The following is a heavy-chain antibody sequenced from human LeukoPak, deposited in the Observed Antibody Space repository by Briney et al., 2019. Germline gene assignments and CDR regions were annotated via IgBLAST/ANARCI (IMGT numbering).Heavy chain of an antibody. CDR1: GFTFSNYA. V-gene: IGHV3-23*01. CDR3: AKWGDYDVLTGYYVSDY. Sequence: GGSLRLSCAASGFTFSNYAMSWVRPAPGKGLEWVSDITGSGGNTYYADSVKGRFTISRDNSKNTVFLQMNSLRAEDTAVYYCAKWGDYDVLTGYYVSDYWGQGTLVTVSS. J-gene: IGHJ4*02. CDR2: ITGSGGNT. D-gene: IGHD3-9*01.